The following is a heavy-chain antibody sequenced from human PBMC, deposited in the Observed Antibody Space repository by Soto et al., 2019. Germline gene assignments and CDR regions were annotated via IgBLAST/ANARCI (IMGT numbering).Heavy chain of an antibody. D-gene: IGHD2-21*02. CDR1: GESFSGHY. Sequence: QVQLQQWGAGLLKPAQTLSLTCATYGESFSGHYWSWLRQPPGKGLEWIREINHSGTTNYNSSLKSRVSIELDTSKKQFSLRLTSVTVADTAVYFCATATVTSFWFDSWGQGTLVTVSS. CDR2: INHSGTT. CDR3: ATATVTSFWFDS. J-gene: IGHJ5*01. V-gene: IGHV4-34*01.